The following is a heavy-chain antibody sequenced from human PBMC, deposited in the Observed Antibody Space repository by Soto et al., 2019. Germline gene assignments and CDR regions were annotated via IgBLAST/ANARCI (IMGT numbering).Heavy chain of an antibody. J-gene: IGHJ4*02. CDR3: ATEGEPRLYAGTVFDS. D-gene: IGHD3-16*01. V-gene: IGHV1-46*01. CDR1: GYTFASYH. Sequence: QVQLVQSGAEVKEPGASVKISCKASGYTFASYHMHWVRQAPGQGLEWMGKINPDTGGAGYAQNFPGRVAVTRDTSANTVYMELSGLRSEDTAVYFCATEGEPRLYAGTVFDSWGQGTLVSVSS. CDR2: INPDTGGA.